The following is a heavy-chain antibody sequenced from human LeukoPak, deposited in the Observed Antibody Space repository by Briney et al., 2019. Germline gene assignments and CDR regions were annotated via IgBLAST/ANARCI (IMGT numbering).Heavy chain of an antibody. Sequence: GESLKISCKGSGYSFTSYWIGWVRQMPGKGLEWMGIIYPGDSDTRFSPSFQGQVTISADKSISTAYLQWSSLKASDTAMYYCARQGILAAAGTASWFDPWGQGTLVTVSS. J-gene: IGHJ5*02. V-gene: IGHV5-51*01. CDR2: IYPGDSDT. CDR3: ARQGILAAAGTASWFDP. CDR1: GYSFTSYW. D-gene: IGHD6-13*01.